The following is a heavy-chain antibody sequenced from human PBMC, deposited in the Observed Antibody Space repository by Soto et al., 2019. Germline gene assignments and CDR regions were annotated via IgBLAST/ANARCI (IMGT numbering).Heavy chain of an antibody. J-gene: IGHJ6*02. CDR3: ERVGNKGGYYYYGMDV. CDR1: GGSISSGGYY. CDR2: IYYSGST. D-gene: IGHD3-16*01. Sequence: SETLSLTCTVSGGSISSGGYYWSWIRQHPGKGLEWIGYIYYSGSTYYNPSLKSRVTISVDTSKNQFSLKLSSVTAADTAVYYCERVGNKGGYYYYGMDVWGQGTTVTVSS. V-gene: IGHV4-31*03.